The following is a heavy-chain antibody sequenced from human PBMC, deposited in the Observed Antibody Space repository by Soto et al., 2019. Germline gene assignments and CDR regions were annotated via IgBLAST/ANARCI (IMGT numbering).Heavy chain of an antibody. CDR2: IYPGDSDT. D-gene: IGHD2-2*01. CDR3: ARLQTHPRYQLPNNYYYYGMDV. Sequence: GESLKISCKGSGYSFTSYWIGWVRQMPGKGLEWMGIIYPGDSDTRYSPSFQGQVTISADKSISTAYLQWSSLKASDTAMYYCARLQTHPRYQLPNNYYYYGMDVWGQGTTVTVSS. V-gene: IGHV5-51*01. CDR1: GYSFTSYW. J-gene: IGHJ6*02.